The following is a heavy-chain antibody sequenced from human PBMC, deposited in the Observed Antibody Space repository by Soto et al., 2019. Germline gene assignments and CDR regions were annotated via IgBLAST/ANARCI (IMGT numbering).Heavy chain of an antibody. J-gene: IGHJ5*02. CDR1: GGTFSSYA. CDR3: ARDRTSYSSGWYVVPFNWFDP. V-gene: IGHV1-69*13. D-gene: IGHD6-19*01. Sequence: SVKVSCKASGGTFSSYAISWVRQAPGQGLEWMGGIIPIFGTANYAQKFQGRVTITADESTSTAYMELSSLRSEDTAVYYCARDRTSYSSGWYVVPFNWFDPWGQGSLVTVSS. CDR2: IIPIFGTA.